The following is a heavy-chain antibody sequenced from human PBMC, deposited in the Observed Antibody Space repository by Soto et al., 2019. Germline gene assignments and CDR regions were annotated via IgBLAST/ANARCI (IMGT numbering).Heavy chain of an antibody. Sequence: QVQLVESGGGVVQPGRSLRLSCAASGFTFSSYGMHWVRQAPGKGLEWVAVISYDGSNKYYADSVKGRFTISRDNSKNTLYLQMNSLRAEDTAVYYCAKAPSDCSGGSCSNFDYWGQGTLVTVSS. CDR1: GFTFSSYG. CDR2: ISYDGSNK. D-gene: IGHD2-15*01. CDR3: AKAPSDCSGGSCSNFDY. J-gene: IGHJ4*02. V-gene: IGHV3-30*18.